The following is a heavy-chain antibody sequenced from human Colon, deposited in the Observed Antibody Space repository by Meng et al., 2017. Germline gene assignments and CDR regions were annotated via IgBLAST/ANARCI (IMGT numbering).Heavy chain of an antibody. CDR2: IYYSGST. CDR3: VRSSGWVRTGFDP. V-gene: IGHV4-59*08. CDR1: GGSISSYY. Sequence: QVQLQESGPGLVKPSETLSLTCTVSGGSISSYYWSWIRRPPGKGLEWIAYIYYSGSTEYNPSLKSRVTISVDTSKNQFSLKLTSVTAADTAVYYCVRSSGWVRTGFDPWGQGTLVTVSS. D-gene: IGHD6-19*01. J-gene: IGHJ5*02.